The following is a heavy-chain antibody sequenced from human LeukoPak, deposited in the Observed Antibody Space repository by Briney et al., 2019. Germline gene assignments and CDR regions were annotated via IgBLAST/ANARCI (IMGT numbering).Heavy chain of an antibody. CDR2: IYDSGIT. CDR1: GGSVSGYY. D-gene: IGHD3-10*01. CDR3: ARGHDYYASGRQSWFDP. V-gene: IGHV4-59*02. Sequence: SETLSLTCTVSGGSVSGYYWTFIRQPPGKGLEWIGYIYDSGITNYNASLKSRVTISVDTSKNQFSLELSSVTAADTGVYYCARGHDYYASGRQSWFDPWGQGTLVTVSS. J-gene: IGHJ5*02.